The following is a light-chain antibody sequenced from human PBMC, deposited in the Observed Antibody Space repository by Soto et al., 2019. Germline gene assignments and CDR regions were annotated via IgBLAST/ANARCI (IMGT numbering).Light chain of an antibody. CDR3: QQYNNWPPFT. CDR2: GAS. Sequence: EKVMTQSPATLSVSPGERATLSCRASQSVSSYLAWYQQKPGQAPRLLIYGASNRATGIPARFSGSGSGTEFTLTISSLQSEDFAVYYCQQYNNWPPFTFGQGTRLEIK. J-gene: IGKJ5*01. CDR1: QSVSSY. V-gene: IGKV3-15*01.